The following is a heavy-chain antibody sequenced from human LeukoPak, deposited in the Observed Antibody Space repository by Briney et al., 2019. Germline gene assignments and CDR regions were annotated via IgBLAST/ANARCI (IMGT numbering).Heavy chain of an antibody. CDR3: ARGYPLSTTAAGTYFQH. CDR1: GYTFTAYS. D-gene: IGHD6-13*01. J-gene: IGHJ1*01. V-gene: IGHV1-2*02. CDR2: INPNSGGT. Sequence: GASVKVSCKASGYTFTAYSMHWARQAPGQGLEWMGWINPNSGGTNYAQKFQGRVTMTRDTSISTAYMELSRLRSDDTAVYYCARGYPLSTTAAGTYFQHWGQGTLVTVSS.